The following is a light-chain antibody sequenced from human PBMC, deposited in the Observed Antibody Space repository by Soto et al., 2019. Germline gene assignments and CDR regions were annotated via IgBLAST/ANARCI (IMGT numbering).Light chain of an antibody. CDR1: SSNIGAGYD. CDR2: GNS. V-gene: IGLV1-40*01. Sequence: CVLTQPPSLSAATGARVTFSCTGRSSNIGAGYDVHWYQQLPGTAPKLLFYGNSTRPSGVPDRFSSSKSGTSASLAITGLQAEDEADYYCQSYDSSLSGSKVFGTGTKVTVL. J-gene: IGLJ1*01. CDR3: QSYDSSLSGSKV.